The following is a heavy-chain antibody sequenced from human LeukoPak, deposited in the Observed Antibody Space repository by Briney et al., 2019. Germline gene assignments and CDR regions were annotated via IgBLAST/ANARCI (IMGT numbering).Heavy chain of an antibody. CDR1: GFTFSSYE. V-gene: IGHV3-48*03. CDR2: ISSSGSTI. Sequence: GGSLRLSCAASGFTFSSYEMNWVRQAPGKGLEWVSYISSSGSTICYADSVKGRFTISRDNAKNSLYLQMNSLRAEDTAVYYCARVQSYDSSGYYPYDAFDIWGQGTMVTVSS. J-gene: IGHJ3*02. D-gene: IGHD3-22*01. CDR3: ARVQSYDSSGYYPYDAFDI.